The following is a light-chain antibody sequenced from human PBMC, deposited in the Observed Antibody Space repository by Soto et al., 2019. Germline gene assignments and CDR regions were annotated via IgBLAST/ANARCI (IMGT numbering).Light chain of an antibody. Sequence: DIQLTQSPSFLSASIGDRVTITCRASQGLSSYLAWYQQKPGKAPKLLIYAASTLQSGVPSRFSGSGSGTEFARTIGSLQPEDFATYYCQHLNSLPHTFGQGTKVEVK. CDR3: QHLNSLPHT. CDR1: QGLSSY. CDR2: AAS. V-gene: IGKV1-9*01. J-gene: IGKJ1*01.